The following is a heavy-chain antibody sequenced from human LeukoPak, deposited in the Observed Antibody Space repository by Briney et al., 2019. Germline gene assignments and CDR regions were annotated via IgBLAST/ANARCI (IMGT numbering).Heavy chain of an antibody. CDR3: ATFPVGASTGLDS. CDR1: GVSISSGVYY. D-gene: IGHD1-26*01. CDR2: IYTSGST. J-gene: IGHJ4*02. V-gene: IGHV4-61*02. Sequence: SETLSLTCTVSGVSISSGVYYWSWVRQPAGKGLEWVGRIYTSGSTNYNPSLKSQVTISVDTSKNQFSLRLNSVTAADTAVYYCATFPVGASTGLDSWGQGTLVTVSS.